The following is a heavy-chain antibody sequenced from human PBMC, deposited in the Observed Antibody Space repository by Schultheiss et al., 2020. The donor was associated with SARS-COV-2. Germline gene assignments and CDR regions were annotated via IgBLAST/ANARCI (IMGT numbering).Heavy chain of an antibody. V-gene: IGHV4-59*12. CDR2: IYYSGST. CDR1: GGSISSYY. CDR3: GYSSSSRKDDAFDI. J-gene: IGHJ3*02. D-gene: IGHD6-6*01. Sequence: SETLSLTCTVSGGSISSYYWNWIRQPPGKGLEWIGYIYYSGSTNYNPSLKSRVTISVDTSKNQFSLKLSSVTAADTAVYYCGYSSSSRKDDAFDIWGQGTMVTVSS.